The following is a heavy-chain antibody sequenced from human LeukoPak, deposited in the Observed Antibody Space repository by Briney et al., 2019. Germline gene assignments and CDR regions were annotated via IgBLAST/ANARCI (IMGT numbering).Heavy chain of an antibody. CDR2: IYSGGST. CDR3: ASQSGYCGSASCFPDY. J-gene: IGHJ4*02. D-gene: IGHD2-2*01. Sequence: PGGSLRLSCAASGFTVSSYYMSWVRQAPGKGLEWVSLIYSGGSTYYADSVKGRFTISRDNSKNTLYLQMDSLKAEDTAVYYCASQSGYCGSASCFPDYWGQGTLVTLSS. V-gene: IGHV3-66*04. CDR1: GFTVSSYY.